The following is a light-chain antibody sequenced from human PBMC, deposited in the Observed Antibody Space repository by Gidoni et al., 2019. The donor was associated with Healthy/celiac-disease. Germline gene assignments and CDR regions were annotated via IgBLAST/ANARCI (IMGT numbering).Light chain of an antibody. V-gene: IGKV4-1*01. CDR1: QSVLYSSNNKNY. CDR2: WAS. J-gene: IGKJ1*01. Sequence: DIVMTQCPDYLAVSLCERATINCKSSQSVLYSSNNKNYLAWYQQKPGQPPKLLIYWASTRESGVPDRFSGSGSGTDFTLTISSLQAEDVAVYYCQQYYSTAWTFGQGTKVEIK. CDR3: QQYYSTAWT.